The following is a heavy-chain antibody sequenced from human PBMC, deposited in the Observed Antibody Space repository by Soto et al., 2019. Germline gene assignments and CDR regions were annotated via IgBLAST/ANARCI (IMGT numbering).Heavy chain of an antibody. CDR2: IVVGSGNT. J-gene: IGHJ5*02. CDR3: AADPEYPPGIAVAGTFDP. CDR1: GFTFTSSA. V-gene: IGHV1-58*01. Sequence: GASVKVSCKASGFTFTSSAVQWVRQARGQRLEWIGWIVVGSGNTNYAQKFQERVTITRDMSTSTAYMELSSLRSEDTAVYYCAADPEYPPGIAVAGTFDPWGQGTLVTVPQ. D-gene: IGHD6-19*01.